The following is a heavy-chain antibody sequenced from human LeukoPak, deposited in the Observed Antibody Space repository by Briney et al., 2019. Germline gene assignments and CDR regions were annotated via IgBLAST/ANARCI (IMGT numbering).Heavy chain of an antibody. J-gene: IGHJ5*02. Sequence: SETLSLTCPLAAGSISRGSYYWSWIRQPAVKGLEWIGRIYISGSTNYNPSLKSRVTISVDTSKNQFSLKLSSVTAADTAMYYCARVVGATYVNWFDPWGQGTLVTVSS. CDR2: IYISGST. D-gene: IGHD1-26*01. CDR1: AGSISRGSYY. CDR3: ARVVGATYVNWFDP. V-gene: IGHV4-61*02.